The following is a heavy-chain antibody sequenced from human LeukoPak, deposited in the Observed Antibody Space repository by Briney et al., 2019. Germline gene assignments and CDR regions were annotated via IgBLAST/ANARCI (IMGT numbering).Heavy chain of an antibody. CDR1: GYTCIDGF. Sequence: ASVKMSCNASGYTCIDGFMHWLRQAPRQRLEGMVWINPNNGGTKFAQKFQGRVTMPRDTFISIAYMDLSGLTSDDTAVYYCARGYSYGYRDYFDFWGQGTLVTVSS. D-gene: IGHD5-18*01. CDR3: ARGYSYGYRDYFDF. J-gene: IGHJ4*02. CDR2: INPNNGGT. V-gene: IGHV1-2*02.